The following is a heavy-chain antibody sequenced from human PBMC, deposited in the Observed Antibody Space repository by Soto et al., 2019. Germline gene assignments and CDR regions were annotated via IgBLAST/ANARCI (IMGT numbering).Heavy chain of an antibody. CDR1: GGTFSSYA. J-gene: IGHJ4*02. CDR2: IIPIFGTA. D-gene: IGHD3-22*01. CDR3: ARGTYYDSSGQPPAPFDY. Sequence: QVQLVQSGAEVKKPGSSVKVSCKASGGTFSSYAISWVRQAPGQGLEWLGGIIPIFGTANYAQKFQGRVTITADKSTSTAYMELSSLRSEDTAVYYCARGTYYDSSGQPPAPFDYWGQGTLVTVSS. V-gene: IGHV1-69*06.